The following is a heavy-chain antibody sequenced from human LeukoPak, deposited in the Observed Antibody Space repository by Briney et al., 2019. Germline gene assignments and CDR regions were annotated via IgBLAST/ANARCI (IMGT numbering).Heavy chain of an antibody. Sequence: SETLSLTCTVSSGSIRTYSWSWIRQPPGKGLEWIGYIYYSGSTNYNPSLKSRVTISVDTSKNRFSLKLSSVTAADTAVYYCARDWVRDGYNADAFDIWGQGTMVTVSS. J-gene: IGHJ3*02. V-gene: IGHV4-59*01. CDR3: ARDWVRDGYNADAFDI. CDR1: SGSIRTYS. D-gene: IGHD5-24*01. CDR2: IYYSGST.